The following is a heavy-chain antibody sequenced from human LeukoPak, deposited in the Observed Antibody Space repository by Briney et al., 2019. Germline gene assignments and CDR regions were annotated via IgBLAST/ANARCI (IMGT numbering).Heavy chain of an antibody. D-gene: IGHD2-15*01. J-gene: IGHJ4*02. CDR1: GGSISSYY. CDR2: IYTSGST. V-gene: IGHV4-4*09. Sequence: PSETLSLTCTVSGGSISSYYWSWIRQPPGKGLEWIGYIYTSGSTNYNPSLKSRVTISVDTSKNQFSLKLSSVTAADTAVYYCAIQADCSSGSCYQIDYWGQGTLVTVSS. CDR3: AIQADCSSGSCYQIDY.